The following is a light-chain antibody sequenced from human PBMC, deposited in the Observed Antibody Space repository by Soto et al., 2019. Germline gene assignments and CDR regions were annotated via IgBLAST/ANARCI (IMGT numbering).Light chain of an antibody. CDR3: AAWDDGLRGGV. Sequence: QSVLSQSPSASGTPGQRVTISCSGSSSNIGSNYVFWYQQHPGTAPKVLIYSNYHRPSGVPDSFSGSKSGSSASLAISGRRSEDEADYYCAAWDDGLRGGVFGGGTKLTVL. J-gene: IGLJ3*02. V-gene: IGLV1-47*02. CDR1: SSNIGSNY. CDR2: SNY.